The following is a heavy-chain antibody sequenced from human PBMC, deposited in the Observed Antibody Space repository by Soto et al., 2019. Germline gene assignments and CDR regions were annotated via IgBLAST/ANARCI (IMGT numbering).Heavy chain of an antibody. CDR1: GFTFSSFA. CDR3: AKNYYFDN. Sequence: EVQLLESGGGSIQPGGSLRLSCVASGFTFSSFAMSWVRQAPGKGLEWVSSINRMDGSTYYADSVKGRLTIYRDNSKNTLYLQMDSLRAEDTAVYYCAKNYYFDNWGQGTLVIVSS. V-gene: IGHV3-23*01. CDR2: INRMDGST. J-gene: IGHJ4*02.